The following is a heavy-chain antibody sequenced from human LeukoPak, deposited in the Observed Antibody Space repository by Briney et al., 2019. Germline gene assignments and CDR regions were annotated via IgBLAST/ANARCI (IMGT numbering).Heavy chain of an antibody. J-gene: IGHJ6*02. CDR2: TRSKIDGETI. CDR1: GFSFNNAY. CDR3: TTAGISGTRWYYNGMDV. D-gene: IGHD1-20*01. V-gene: IGHV3-15*01. Sequence: GGSLRLSCGASGFSFNNAYMSWVRQAPGKGPEWVGLTRSKIDGETIEYAAPVKDRFVISRDDSKNTVYLQMTSLKIEDTAVYYCTTAGISGTRWYYNGMDVWGQGTTVTVSS.